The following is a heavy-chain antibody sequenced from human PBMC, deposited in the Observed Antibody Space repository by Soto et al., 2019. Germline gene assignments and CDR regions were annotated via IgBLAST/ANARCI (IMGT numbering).Heavy chain of an antibody. CDR3: TKSADSAGWGVDF. CDR2: ISPGGDRI. CDR1: GFMFDSYA. Sequence: PEGSLRLSCVASGFMFDSYAMNWVRQAPGKGLEWVSYISPGGDRIYYAESLKGRITISRDNARSSLSLQMNILSDEDTAVYYCTKSADSAGWGVDFWGQGTLVTVSS. D-gene: IGHD6-19*01. J-gene: IGHJ4*02. V-gene: IGHV3-48*02.